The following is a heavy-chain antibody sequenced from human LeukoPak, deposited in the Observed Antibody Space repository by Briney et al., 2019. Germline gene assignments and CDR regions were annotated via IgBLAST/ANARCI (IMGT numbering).Heavy chain of an antibody. CDR2: MNPNSGNT. Sequence: GASVRVSCKASGYTFTSYDINWVRQATGQGLEWMGWMNPNSGNTGYAQKFQGRVTMTRNTSISTAYMELSSLRSEDTAVYYCARAPIAVAGTPPRRTLFWFDPWGQGTLVTVSS. CDR3: ARAPIAVAGTPPRRTLFWFDP. CDR1: GYTFTSYD. J-gene: IGHJ5*02. D-gene: IGHD6-19*01. V-gene: IGHV1-8*01.